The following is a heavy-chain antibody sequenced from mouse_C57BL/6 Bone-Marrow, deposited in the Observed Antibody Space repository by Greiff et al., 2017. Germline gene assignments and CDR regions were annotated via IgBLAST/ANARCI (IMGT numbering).Heavy chain of an antibody. Sequence: VQLKQSGAELVRPGASVKLSCKASGFNIKDYYMHWVKQRPEQVLEWIGRSEPEDGYTEYDPKFQGKATMTADTSSNTAYLELSSLTSEDTAVYYCTTGYYGSSPFAYWGQGTLVTVSA. CDR3: TTGYYGSSPFAY. CDR2: SEPEDGYT. D-gene: IGHD1-1*01. V-gene: IGHV14-1*01. CDR1: GFNIKDYY. J-gene: IGHJ3*01.